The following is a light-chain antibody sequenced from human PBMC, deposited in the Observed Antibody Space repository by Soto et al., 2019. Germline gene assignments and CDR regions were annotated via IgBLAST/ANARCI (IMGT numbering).Light chain of an antibody. J-gene: IGKJ1*01. CDR2: DAS. CDR3: QQYYRYPWT. CDR1: QTINSF. Sequence: DIQMTQSPSTLSASVGDRVTITCRASQTINSFLAWYQQTPGKAPKLLIYDASSLQSGVPSRFSGGGSGTEFTHTISSLQPDDFATFHCQQYYRYPWTFGQGTKVDIK. V-gene: IGKV1-5*01.